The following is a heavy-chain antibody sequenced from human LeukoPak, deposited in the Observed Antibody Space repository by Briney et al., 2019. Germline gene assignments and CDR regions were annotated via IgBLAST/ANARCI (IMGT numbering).Heavy chain of an antibody. D-gene: IGHD6-13*01. V-gene: IGHV3-23*01. CDR2: ISGRGDRT. CDR3: ASGSSRWYYFDY. CDR1: GFTFSSYG. Sequence: GGSLRLSCAVSGFTFSSYGMSWVRQAPGRGLEWVSAISGRGDRTQYADSVKGRFTISRDNSKNTLYLQMNSLRAEDTAVYYCASGSSRWYYFDYWGQGTLVTVSS. J-gene: IGHJ4*02.